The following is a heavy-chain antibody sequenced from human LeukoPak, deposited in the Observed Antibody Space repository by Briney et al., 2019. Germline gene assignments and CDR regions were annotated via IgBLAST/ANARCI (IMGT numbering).Heavy chain of an antibody. V-gene: IGHV3-23*01. CDR1: GFTLTSYA. CDR2: LSISGGGT. J-gene: IGHJ5*02. CDR3: AKTAAMGNNWFDP. Sequence: PGGSLRLSCAAFGFTLTSYAMNWVRQAPGKGLEWVSTLSISGGGTFYADSVKGRFTISRDNSKNTLYLQMNTLRAEDTAVYYCAKTAAMGNNWFDPWGQGTLVTVSS. D-gene: IGHD6-13*01.